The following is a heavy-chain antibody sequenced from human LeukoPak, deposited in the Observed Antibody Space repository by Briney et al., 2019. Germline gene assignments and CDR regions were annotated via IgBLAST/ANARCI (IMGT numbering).Heavy chain of an antibody. CDR2: ISSSGSTI. V-gene: IGHV3-48*03. J-gene: IGHJ4*02. CDR3: ATSDDLWSGMDN. D-gene: IGHD3-3*01. CDR1: GFTFSSYE. Sequence: PGGSLRLSCAASGFTFSSYEMNWVRQAPGKGLEWVSYISSSGSTIYYADSVKGRFTISRDNAKNSLYLQMDSLRADDTAVYYCATSDDLWSGMDNWGQGTLVTVSP.